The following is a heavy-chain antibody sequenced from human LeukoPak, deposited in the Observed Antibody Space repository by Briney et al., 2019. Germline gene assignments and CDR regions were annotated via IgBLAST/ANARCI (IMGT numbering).Heavy chain of an antibody. CDR3: ARVRYTSGWNWFDP. CDR2: IKEDGTEK. V-gene: IGHV3-7*05. CDR1: GFTFSNYW. J-gene: IGHJ5*02. Sequence: PGGSLRLSCAASGFTFSNYWMNWVRQAPGEGLEWVGHIKEDGTEKYYVDSVKGRFTISRDNAKNSMNLQMNSLRVEDTAVYYCARVRYTSGWNWFDPWGQGTLVTVSP. D-gene: IGHD6-19*01.